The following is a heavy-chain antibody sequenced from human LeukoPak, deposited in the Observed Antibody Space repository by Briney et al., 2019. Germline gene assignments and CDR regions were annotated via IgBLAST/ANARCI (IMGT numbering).Heavy chain of an antibody. V-gene: IGHV3-30*18. CDR2: ISHDDTGE. CDR3: AKATLVSCTGATCYPFDY. CDR1: GFSFSNYG. J-gene: IGHJ4*02. D-gene: IGHD2-8*02. Sequence: GGSLRLSCAASGFSFSNYGMHWVRQAPGKGLEWVAVISHDDTGEWYADSVQGRFTISRDNFKNTLYLQMNSLRAEDTAVYYCAKATLVSCTGATCYPFDYWGQGILVTVSS.